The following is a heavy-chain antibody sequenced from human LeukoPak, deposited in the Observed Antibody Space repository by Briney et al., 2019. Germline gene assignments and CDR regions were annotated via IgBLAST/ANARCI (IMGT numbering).Heavy chain of an antibody. J-gene: IGHJ4*02. CDR2: ISAYNGNT. D-gene: IGHD3-3*01. CDR1: GYIFTSYG. V-gene: IGHV1-18*01. Sequence: ASVKVSCKASGYIFTSYGISWVRQAPGQGLEWMGWISAYNGNTNYAQKLQGRVTMTTDTSTSTAYMELRSLRSDDTAVYYCARYYDFWSGWPTYYFDYWGQGTLVTVSS. CDR3: ARYYDFWSGWPTYYFDY.